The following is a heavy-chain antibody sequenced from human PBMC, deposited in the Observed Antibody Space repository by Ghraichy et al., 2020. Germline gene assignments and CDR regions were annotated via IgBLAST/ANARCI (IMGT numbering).Heavy chain of an antibody. CDR3: ARDIKSSSWSYYFYAMDV. Sequence: GGSLRLSCAASGFSLTTYSMHWVRQAPGKGLEWVAVISHDGNSKYYADSVKGRFTISRDNSRNTVYLQMNSLRVDDTAVYYCARDIKSSSWSYYFYAMDVRGQGTKATVSS. D-gene: IGHD6-13*01. V-gene: IGHV3-30-3*01. CDR1: GFSLTTYS. J-gene: IGHJ6*02. CDR2: ISHDGNSK.